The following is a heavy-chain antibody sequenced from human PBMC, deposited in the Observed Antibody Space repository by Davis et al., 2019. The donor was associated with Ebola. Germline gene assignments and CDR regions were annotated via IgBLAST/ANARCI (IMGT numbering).Heavy chain of an antibody. V-gene: IGHV3-7*03. J-gene: IGHJ2*01. CDR3: AKGVFGHLAL. D-gene: IGHD3-16*02. CDR2: IKQDGSEK. Sequence: GGSLRLSCEASGFIFPSFWMSWVRQAPGKGLEWVANIKQDGSEKYYVDSVKGRFTISRDNAKNSLYLQMNSLRAEDTAVYYCAKGVFGHLALWGRGTLVTVSS. CDR1: GFIFPSFW.